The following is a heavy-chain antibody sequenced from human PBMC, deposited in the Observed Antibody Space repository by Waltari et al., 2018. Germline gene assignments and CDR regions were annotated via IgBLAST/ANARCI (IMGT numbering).Heavy chain of an antibody. J-gene: IGHJ4*02. CDR2: ISSTSSYT. Sequence: EVQLVESGGGLVKPGGSLRLPCEASGFTCISYNMNWVRQAPGRGLEWVSSISSTSSYTHQADSVKGRFTISRDNAKNSLYLQMNSLRAEDTAMYYCATGGWGFFLDHWGQGALVTVSS. CDR1: GFTCISYN. D-gene: IGHD7-27*01. V-gene: IGHV3-21*02. CDR3: ATGGWGFFLDH.